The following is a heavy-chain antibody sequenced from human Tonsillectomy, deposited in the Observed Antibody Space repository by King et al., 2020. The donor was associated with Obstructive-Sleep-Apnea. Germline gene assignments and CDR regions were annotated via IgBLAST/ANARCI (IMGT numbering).Heavy chain of an antibody. V-gene: IGHV3-30*02. CDR1: GFTFSSYG. D-gene: IGHD3-22*01. Sequence: QLVQSGGGVVQPGGSLRLSCAASGFTFSSYGMHWVRQAPGKGLEWVAFIRYDGSNKYYADSVKGRFTISRDNSKNTLYLQMNSLRAEDTAVYYCAMGELEYYYDSSGYYDAFDIWGQGTMVTVSS. CDR2: IRYDGSNK. J-gene: IGHJ3*02. CDR3: AMGELEYYYDSSGYYDAFDI.